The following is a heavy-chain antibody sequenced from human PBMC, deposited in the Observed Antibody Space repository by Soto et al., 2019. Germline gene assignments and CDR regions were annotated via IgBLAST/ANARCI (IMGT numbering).Heavy chain of an antibody. CDR1: GFTFSGYA. CDR2: ISGSGGST. J-gene: IGHJ2*01. CDR3: AKLYCSGGSCYRNWYFDL. Sequence: EVQLLESGGGLVQPGGSLRLSCAASGFTFSGYAMSWVRQAPGKGLEWVSAISGSGGSTYYADSVKGRFTISRDNSKNTLYLQMNSLRAEDTAVYYCAKLYCSGGSCYRNWYFDLWGRGTLVTVSS. V-gene: IGHV3-23*01. D-gene: IGHD2-15*01.